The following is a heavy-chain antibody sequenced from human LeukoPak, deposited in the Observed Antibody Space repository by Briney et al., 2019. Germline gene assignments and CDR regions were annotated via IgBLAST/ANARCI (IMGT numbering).Heavy chain of an antibody. CDR2: IVGDSTDT. J-gene: IGHJ4*02. CDR1: GFTFTSSS. Sequence: ASVMVSCKASGFTFTSSSIQWIRQARGQRLEWIGWIVGDSTDTYYAQRFQERVTIARDMSTSTAYLELSSLRSEDTAVYYCAADPDTTMAFDCWGQGTLVTVSS. V-gene: IGHV1-58*02. D-gene: IGHD5-18*01. CDR3: AADPDTTMAFDC.